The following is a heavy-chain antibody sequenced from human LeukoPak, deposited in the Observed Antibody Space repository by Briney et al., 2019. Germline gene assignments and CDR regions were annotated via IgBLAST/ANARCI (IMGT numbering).Heavy chain of an antibody. CDR2: IYPGDSDT. CDR1: GYSFANFW. J-gene: IGHJ4*02. Sequence: GESLKISCKGSGSGYSFANFWIGWVRQMPGQGLEWMGIIYPGDSDTRYSPSFEGQVTISVDKSVNTAYLQWSSLRASDTAIYFCARRSGSYFNFWGQGTQVIVSS. D-gene: IGHD1-26*01. V-gene: IGHV5-51*01. CDR3: ARRSGSYFNF.